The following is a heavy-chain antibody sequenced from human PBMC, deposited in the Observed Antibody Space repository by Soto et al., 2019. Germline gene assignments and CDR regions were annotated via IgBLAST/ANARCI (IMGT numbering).Heavy chain of an antibody. J-gene: IGHJ4*02. Sequence: EVQLVESGGGLVQPGRPLRLSCAASGFTFDDYVMHWVRQAPGQGLEWVSGINWNSGSIDYAGSVKGRFTISRDNAKNSMYLQMNGLRAEETDLYYCAQGVRKPGAIKGWGYYLDKWGQATLVTVSS. D-gene: IGHD2-2*02. V-gene: IGHV3-9*01. CDR3: AQGVRKPGAIKGWGYYLDK. CDR1: GFTFDDYV. CDR2: INWNSGSI.